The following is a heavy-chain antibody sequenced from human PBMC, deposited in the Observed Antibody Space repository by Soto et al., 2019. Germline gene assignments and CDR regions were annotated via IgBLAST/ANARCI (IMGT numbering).Heavy chain of an antibody. CDR1: GASISSAVYF. CDR3: ASVKYNDTWYLHWFDP. V-gene: IGHV4-39*01. J-gene: IGHJ5*02. CDR2: MFHTGST. Sequence: SETLSLTCTVSGASISSAVYFWAWIRQPPGMGLEWIGSMFHTGSTYHNPSLKSRVTISVDTSKNQFSLRLSSVTAADTAIYYCASVKYNDTWYLHWFDPSGQGTLVTVSS. D-gene: IGHD3-9*01.